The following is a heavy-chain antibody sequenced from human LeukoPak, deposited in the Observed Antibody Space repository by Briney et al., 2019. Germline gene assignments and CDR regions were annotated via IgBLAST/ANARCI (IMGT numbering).Heavy chain of an antibody. CDR3: GHTYGGLFDY. Sequence: SETLSLTCNVSGASINGGYWSWIRQPPGKGLQWVGYVYYRGSTNYNPSLESRLTISVDASKNQFSLKLRSVTTADSAIYYCGHTYGGLFDYRGQGILVTVSS. CDR2: VYYRGST. CDR1: GASINGGY. J-gene: IGHJ4*02. D-gene: IGHD5-18*01. V-gene: IGHV4-59*01.